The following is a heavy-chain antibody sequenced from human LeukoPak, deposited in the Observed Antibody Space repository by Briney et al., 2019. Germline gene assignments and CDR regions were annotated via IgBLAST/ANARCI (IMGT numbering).Heavy chain of an antibody. D-gene: IGHD3-22*01. CDR2: ISYDGSNK. V-gene: IGHV3-30*04. J-gene: IGHJ4*02. CDR3: AKDQVGRGYYIEY. CDR1: GFTFSSYA. Sequence: PGGSLRLSCAASGFTFSSYAMHWVRQAPGKGLEWVAVISYDGSNKYCADSVKGRFTISRDNSKNTLYLQMNSLRAEDTAVYYCAKDQVGRGYYIEYWGQGTLVTVSS.